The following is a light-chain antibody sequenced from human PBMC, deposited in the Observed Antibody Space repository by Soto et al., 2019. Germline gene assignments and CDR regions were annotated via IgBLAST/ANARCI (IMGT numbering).Light chain of an antibody. CDR2: SNN. CDR3: AAWDDSLNGVV. V-gene: IGLV1-44*01. CDR1: SSNNGSNT. Sequence: QSVLTQPPSASGTPGQRGTISCSGSSSNNGSNTVNWYQQLPGTAPKLLIYSNNQRPSGVPDRFSGSKSGTSASLAISGRQSEDEADYYCAAWDDSLNGVVFGGGTKVTVL. J-gene: IGLJ2*01.